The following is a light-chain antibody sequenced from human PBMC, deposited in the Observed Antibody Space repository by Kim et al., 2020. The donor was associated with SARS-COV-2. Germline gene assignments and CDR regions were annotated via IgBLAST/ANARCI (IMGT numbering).Light chain of an antibody. Sequence: VSPRERATLSCRASQSVSTKLAWYRQEPGQTPRLLIYGAATRATGIPARFSGSGSGTEFTLTISSLQSEDFAVYYCQQYNNWPITFGGGTKVDIK. CDR1: QSVSTK. J-gene: IGKJ4*01. CDR3: QQYNNWPIT. CDR2: GAA. V-gene: IGKV3D-15*01.